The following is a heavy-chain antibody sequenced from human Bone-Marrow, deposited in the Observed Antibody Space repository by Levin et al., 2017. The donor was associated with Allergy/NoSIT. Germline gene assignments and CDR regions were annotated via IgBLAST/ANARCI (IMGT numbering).Heavy chain of an antibody. J-gene: IGHJ6*02. Sequence: SCAASGFTFSRYTMNWVRQAPGKGLEWVSSISYSNAYIYYADSVKGRFTISRDNAKNSSYLQMNSLRAEDTAVYYCARDKAGSLYLYGMDVWGQGTTVTVSS. CDR2: ISYSNAYI. CDR3: ARDKAGSLYLYGMDV. CDR1: GFTFSRYT. D-gene: IGHD5/OR15-5a*01. V-gene: IGHV3-21*06.